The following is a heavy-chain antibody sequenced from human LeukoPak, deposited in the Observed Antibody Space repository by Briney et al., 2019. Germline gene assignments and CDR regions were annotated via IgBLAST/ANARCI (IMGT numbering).Heavy chain of an antibody. CDR1: GGLVSRIEYY. CDR3: ASVSVWELGTHPGGSFDY. J-gene: IGHJ4*02. V-gene: IGHV4-30-4*01. CDR2: IYHTGTT. Sequence: NPSQTLSLTCTVSGGLVSRIEYYWSWIRQSPVKGLEWLGHIYHTGTTLYSPHLSNRLSISVDSARNQFSLTSKPMTAADPAVYCCASVSVWELGTHPGGSFDYWGGGILVTVSS. D-gene: IGHD1-26*01.